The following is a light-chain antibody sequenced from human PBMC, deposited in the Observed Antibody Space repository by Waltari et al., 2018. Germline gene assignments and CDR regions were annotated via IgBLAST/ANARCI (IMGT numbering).Light chain of an antibody. CDR1: QSLLHSNGYNY. J-gene: IGKJ4*01. CDR3: LQDYNYPLT. V-gene: IGKV2-28*01. Sequence: DIVMTQSPLSLPVTPGEPASISCRSSQSLLHSNGYNYLDWYLQKPGQSPQLLIYLGSNRASGVPDRFSGSGSGTDFSLTIDGLQPEDFATYYCLQDYNYPLTFGGGTKVEIK. CDR2: LGS.